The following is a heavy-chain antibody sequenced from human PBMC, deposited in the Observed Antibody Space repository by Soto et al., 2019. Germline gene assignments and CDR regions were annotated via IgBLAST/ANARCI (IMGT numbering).Heavy chain of an antibody. J-gene: IGHJ4*02. CDR2: IVPIHGMK. CDR1: GGTFSDYA. D-gene: IGHD3-16*01. V-gene: IGHV1-69*01. Sequence: QVQLVQSGAEVKKPGSSVKVSCEASGGTFSDYAFSWVRQAPGQRLEWMGGIVPIHGMKSYAQNFRGRVTLTADESTRRVYMELSGLTSKDTAVYYCAKDRGTQMMLAVWDSWGQGTQVTVSS. CDR3: AKDRGTQMMLAVWDS.